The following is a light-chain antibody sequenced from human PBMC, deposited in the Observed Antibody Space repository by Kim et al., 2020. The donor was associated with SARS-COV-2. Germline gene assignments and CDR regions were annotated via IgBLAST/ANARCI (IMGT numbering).Light chain of an antibody. Sequence: SLAPGERATRSCRASQRVRSRAWYQQKPGQAPSLLIYGAFTRATGIPDRFSGSGSGTDFTLTISRLEPEDFAVYFCQQHGSSPITFGQGTRLEIK. J-gene: IGKJ5*01. CDR3: QQHGSSPIT. V-gene: IGKV3-20*01. CDR2: GAF. CDR1: QRVRSR.